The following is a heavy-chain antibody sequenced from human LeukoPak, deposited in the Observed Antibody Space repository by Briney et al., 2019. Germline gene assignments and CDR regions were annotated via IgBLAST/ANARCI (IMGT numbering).Heavy chain of an antibody. CDR3: ARRPLKGYCRGGSCYSFRSYYFDY. Sequence: SETLSLTCAVYGGSFSGYYWSWIRQPPGKGLEWIGEINHSGSTNYNPSLKSRVTISVDTSKNQFSLKLSSVTAADTAVYYCARRPLKGYCRGGSCYSFRSYYFDYWGQGTLVTVSS. CDR2: INHSGST. D-gene: IGHD2-15*01. J-gene: IGHJ4*02. V-gene: IGHV4-34*01. CDR1: GGSFSGYY.